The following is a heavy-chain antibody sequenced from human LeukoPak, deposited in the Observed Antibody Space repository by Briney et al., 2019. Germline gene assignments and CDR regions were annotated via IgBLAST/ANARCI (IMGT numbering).Heavy chain of an antibody. J-gene: IGHJ4*02. V-gene: IGHV3-23*01. Sequence: GGSLRLSCAASGFTFSDYAMNWVRQAPGKGLEWVSAISGSGGSTYYADSVKGRFTISRDNSKNTLYLQMNSLRAEDTAVYYCAKDPTIFGVVIILNYFDYWGQGTLVTVSS. CDR1: GFTFSDYA. CDR2: ISGSGGST. D-gene: IGHD3-3*01. CDR3: AKDPTIFGVVIILNYFDY.